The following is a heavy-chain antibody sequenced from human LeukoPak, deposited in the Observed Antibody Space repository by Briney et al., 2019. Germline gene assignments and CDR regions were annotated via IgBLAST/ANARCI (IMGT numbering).Heavy chain of an antibody. CDR3: ARDRGFGELYFDY. D-gene: IGHD3-10*01. Sequence: GASVKVSCKASGYTFTGYYMHWVRQAPGQGLEWMGWINPNSGGTNYAQKFQGRVTMTRDTSISTAYMELSRLRSDDTAVYYYARDRGFGELYFDYWGQGTLVTVSS. J-gene: IGHJ4*02. CDR1: GYTFTGYY. V-gene: IGHV1-2*02. CDR2: INPNSGGT.